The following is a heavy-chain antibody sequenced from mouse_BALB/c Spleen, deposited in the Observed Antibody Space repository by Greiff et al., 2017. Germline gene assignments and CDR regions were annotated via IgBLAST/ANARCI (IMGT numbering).Heavy chain of an antibody. J-gene: IGHJ4*01. CDR3: ARDRGYFAMDY. V-gene: IGHV5-9-4*01. CDR1: GFTFSSYA. CDR2: ISSGGSYT. Sequence: EVMLVESGGGLVKPGGSLKLSCAASGFTFSSYAMSWVRQSPEKRLEWVAEISSGGSYTYYPDTVTGRFTISRDNAKNTLYLEMSSLRSEDTAMYYCARDRGYFAMDYWGQGTSVTVSS.